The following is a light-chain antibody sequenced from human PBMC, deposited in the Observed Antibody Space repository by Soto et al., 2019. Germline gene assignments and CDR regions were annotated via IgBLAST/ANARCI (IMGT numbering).Light chain of an antibody. CDR2: GAS. J-gene: IGKJ2*01. CDR1: QSVSSN. V-gene: IGKV3-20*01. Sequence: EIVMTKSPATLSVSPGERATLSCRASQSVSSNLAWYQQKPGQPPRLLIYGASRRASGIPDRFSGSGSGTDFTLTISRLEPEDFAVYYCQQYGSSTYTLGQGTKVDIK. CDR3: QQYGSSTYT.